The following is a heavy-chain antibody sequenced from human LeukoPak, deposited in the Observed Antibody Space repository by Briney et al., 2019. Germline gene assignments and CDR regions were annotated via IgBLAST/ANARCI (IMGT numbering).Heavy chain of an antibody. V-gene: IGHV1-24*01. CDR1: GYTLTELS. Sequence: ASVKVSCKVSGYTLTELSMHWVRQAPGKGLEWMGGFDPEDGETIYARKFQGRVTMTEDTSTDTAYMELSSLRSEDTAVYYCATVPYCSSTSCLLRNWFDPWGQGTLVTVSS. J-gene: IGHJ5*02. CDR2: FDPEDGET. D-gene: IGHD2-2*01. CDR3: ATVPYCSSTSCLLRNWFDP.